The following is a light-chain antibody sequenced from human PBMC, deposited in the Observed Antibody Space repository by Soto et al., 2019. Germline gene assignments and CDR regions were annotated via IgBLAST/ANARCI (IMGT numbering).Light chain of an antibody. CDR1: QSLRSD. J-gene: IGKJ1*01. Sequence: IEITLAASTLSRPRGERATLSGRASQSLRSDLAWYHQKPGQAPRLLIYGASTRATGIPARFSGSGSGTEFTLTINSLQSEDFAVYYCQQYSYWPRTFGQGTKVDIK. V-gene: IGKV3-15*01. CDR2: GAS. CDR3: QQYSYWPRT.